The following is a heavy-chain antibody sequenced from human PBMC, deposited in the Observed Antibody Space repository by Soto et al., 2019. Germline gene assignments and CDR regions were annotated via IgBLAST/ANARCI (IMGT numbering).Heavy chain of an antibody. CDR3: ARSPLAPHCGGDCYHFDY. D-gene: IGHD2-21*02. Sequence: QVQLVESGGGVVQPGRSLRLSCAASGFTFSSYAMHWVRQAPGKGLEWVAVISYDGSNKYYADSVKGRFTISRDNSKNTLYLQMNSLRAEDTAVYYCARSPLAPHCGGDCYHFDYWGQGTLFTVSS. J-gene: IGHJ4*02. CDR2: ISYDGSNK. CDR1: GFTFSSYA. V-gene: IGHV3-30-3*01.